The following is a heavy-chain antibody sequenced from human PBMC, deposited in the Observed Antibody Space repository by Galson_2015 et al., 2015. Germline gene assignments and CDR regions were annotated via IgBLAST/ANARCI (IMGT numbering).Heavy chain of an antibody. CDR2: IYPGDSNT. J-gene: IGHJ3*02. Sequence: QSGAEVKKPGESLKISCKGSGYDFPGYWIAWVRQVPGKGLEWMGIIYPGDSNTQYSPSFQGQVTISADKSITTTYLQWSSLEALDTAIYYCARDRSGGASDIWGQGTMVSVSS. D-gene: IGHD3-10*01. CDR1: GYDFPGYW. CDR3: ARDRSGGASDI. V-gene: IGHV5-51*01.